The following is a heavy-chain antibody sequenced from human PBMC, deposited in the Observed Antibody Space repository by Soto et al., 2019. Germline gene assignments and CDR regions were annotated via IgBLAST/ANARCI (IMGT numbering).Heavy chain of an antibody. V-gene: IGHV4-4*02. D-gene: IGHD6-13*01. J-gene: IGHJ4*02. CDR1: GGSIGRGLW. Sequence: PSENVALSCAVSGGSIGRGLWWSWVRQPPGKGLEWIGEIYHSGSTNYNPSLKSRVTISVDKSKNQFSLKLSSVAAADTAVYYCARVSAAGTYLDYWGRGTLVTVS. CDR3: ARVSAAGTYLDY. CDR2: IYHSGST.